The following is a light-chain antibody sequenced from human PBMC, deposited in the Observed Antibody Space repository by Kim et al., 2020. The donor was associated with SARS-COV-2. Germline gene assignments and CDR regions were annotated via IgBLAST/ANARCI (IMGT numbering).Light chain of an antibody. Sequence: SPGERAPLTCRASQSVSSSCLAWYQQKFGQTPRLLIYAASTRATGIPDRFSGSGSGTDFTLTISRLEPEDFAVYYCQHYGSSSWTFGQGTKVDIK. J-gene: IGKJ1*01. CDR1: QSVSSSC. V-gene: IGKV3-20*01. CDR3: QHYGSSSWT. CDR2: AAS.